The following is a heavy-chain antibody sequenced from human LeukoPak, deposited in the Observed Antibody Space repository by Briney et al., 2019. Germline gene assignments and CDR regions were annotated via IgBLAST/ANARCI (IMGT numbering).Heavy chain of an antibody. J-gene: IGHJ3*02. Sequence: GASLKISCKGSGSRFTSYWIGWVRQMPGKGLEWMGIIYPGDSDTRYSPSFQGQVTISADKSISTAYLQWSSLKASDTAMYYCARRRMVATSNDAFDIWGQGTMVTVSS. V-gene: IGHV5-51*01. D-gene: IGHD5-12*01. CDR3: ARRRMVATSNDAFDI. CDR2: IYPGDSDT. CDR1: GSRFTSYW.